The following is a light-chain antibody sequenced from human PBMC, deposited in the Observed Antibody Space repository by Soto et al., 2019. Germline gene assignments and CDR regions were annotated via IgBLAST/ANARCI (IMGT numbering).Light chain of an antibody. J-gene: IGKJ1*01. Sequence: EIVLTQSPATLSFSQVERSILSFSASQSVSSYLAWYQQKPGQAPRLLIFDASNRATGIPARFSGSGSGTDFTLTISSLQSEDFAVYYCQQYNNWPRTFGQGTKVDNK. V-gene: IGKV3-11*01. CDR3: QQYNNWPRT. CDR2: DAS. CDR1: QSVSSY.